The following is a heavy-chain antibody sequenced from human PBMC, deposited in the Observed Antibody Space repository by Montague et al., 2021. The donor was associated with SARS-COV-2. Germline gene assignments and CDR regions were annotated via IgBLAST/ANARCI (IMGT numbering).Heavy chain of an antibody. CDR1: GGSFSRYY. J-gene: IGHJ6*03. CDR2: ISQSGNT. CDR3: ARLGDGIVPSPILGLGPYYSFYYMDV. D-gene: IGHD2-2*02. V-gene: IGHV4-34*01. Sequence: SETLSLTCAVSGGSFSRYYWSWIRQPPGKGLEWIGEISQSGNTKYNPSLQSRLFISLDTSRNQFSLKVSSVTAADTAVYYCARLGDGIVPSPILGLGPYYSFYYMDVWGKGTAVTVPS.